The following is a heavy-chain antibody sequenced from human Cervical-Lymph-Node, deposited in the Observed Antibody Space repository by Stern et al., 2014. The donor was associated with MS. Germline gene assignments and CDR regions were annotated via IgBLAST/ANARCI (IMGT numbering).Heavy chain of an antibody. J-gene: IGHJ4*02. Sequence: VQLVESGAEVEKHGASVMVSCKASGYIFTSFGINWVRQAPGQGLEWMGWVSTYNGNTNYAQKFQDRVTMTTDTSTNTAYMELRSLRSDDTAVYFCAREVYGDARRFDSWGQGTQVTVSS. CDR3: AREVYGDARRFDS. CDR2: VSTYNGNT. V-gene: IGHV1-18*01. CDR1: GYIFTSFG. D-gene: IGHD4-17*01.